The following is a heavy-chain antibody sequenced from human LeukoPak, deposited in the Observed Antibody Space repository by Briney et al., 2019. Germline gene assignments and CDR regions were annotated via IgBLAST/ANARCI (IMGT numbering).Heavy chain of an antibody. CDR3: ARAKDPYRHWDD. D-gene: IGHD1-14*01. Sequence: GGSLRLSCAVSGFTFSDHYMDWVRQAPGKGLEWVGRTRNKASSYTTEYATSVKGRFTISRDDSKNSLYPQMKSLKTEDTAVYYCARAKDPYRHWDDWGQGTLVTVSS. V-gene: IGHV3-72*01. J-gene: IGHJ4*02. CDR1: GFTFSDHY. CDR2: TRNKASSYTT.